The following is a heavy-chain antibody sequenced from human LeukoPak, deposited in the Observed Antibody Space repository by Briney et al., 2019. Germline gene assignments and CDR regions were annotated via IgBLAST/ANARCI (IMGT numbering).Heavy chain of an antibody. CDR3: ARDRAYGDHYFDY. CDR1: GGSISNYY. Sequence: SETLSLTCTVSGGSISNYYWSWIRQPAGKGLEWIGRIYTSGSTNYSPSLKSRVTMSVDTSKNQFSLRLSSVTAADTAVYYCARDRAYGDHYFDYWGQGTLVTVSS. D-gene: IGHD4-17*01. CDR2: IYTSGST. V-gene: IGHV4-4*07. J-gene: IGHJ4*02.